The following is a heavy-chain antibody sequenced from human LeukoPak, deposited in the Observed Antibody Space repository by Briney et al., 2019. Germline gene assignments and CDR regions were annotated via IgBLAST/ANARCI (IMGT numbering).Heavy chain of an antibody. Sequence: PGGSLRLSCAASGFTFSSYWMHWVRQAPGKGLVGVSRINNDGRSTNYADSVKGRCTISRDNAKNSLYLQMNSLRAEDTAVYYCAKDQFLYDSSGYNFDYWGQGTLVTVSS. CDR1: GFTFSSYW. CDR3: AKDQFLYDSSGYNFDY. D-gene: IGHD3-22*01. V-gene: IGHV3-74*01. J-gene: IGHJ4*02. CDR2: INNDGRST.